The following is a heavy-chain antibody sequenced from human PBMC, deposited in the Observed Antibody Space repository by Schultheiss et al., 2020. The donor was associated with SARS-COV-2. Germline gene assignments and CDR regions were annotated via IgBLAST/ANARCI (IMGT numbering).Heavy chain of an antibody. CDR2: IYYSGST. D-gene: IGHD3-22*01. CDR3: ASEVKYYYDSSGYYYGGDY. CDR1: AGSVGGYY. J-gene: IGHJ4*02. Sequence: SETLSLTCTFSAGSVGGYYWHWIRQPPGKGLEWIGYIYYSGSTYYNPSLKSRVTISVDTAKKQLSLILSSVTAADTAVYYCASEVKYYYDSSGYYYGGDYWGQGTLVTVSS. V-gene: IGHV4-59*02.